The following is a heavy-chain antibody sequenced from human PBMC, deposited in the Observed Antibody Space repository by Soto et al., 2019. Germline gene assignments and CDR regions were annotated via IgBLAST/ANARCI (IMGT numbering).Heavy chain of an antibody. CDR1: GGSFSDYY. J-gene: IGHJ6*02. V-gene: IGHV4-34*01. CDR3: ARRRRGLTIVRGTYAMDV. Sequence: QVQLQQWGAGLLKPLETPSLACAVYGGSFSDYYWNWIRQTPGKGLEWIGEINHSGSTNYSPSLQTRATMSVDTTKNQFSLKLSSVTAADTGVYYCARRRRGLTIVRGTYAMDVWGQGTTVTVSS. CDR2: INHSGST. D-gene: IGHD3-10*01.